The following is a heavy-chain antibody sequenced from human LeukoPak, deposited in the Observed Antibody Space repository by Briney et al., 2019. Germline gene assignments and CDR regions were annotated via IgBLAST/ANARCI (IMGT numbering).Heavy chain of an antibody. V-gene: IGHV4-59*01. Sequence: SETLSLTCTVSGGSISSYYWSRIRQPPGKGLEWIGYIYYSGSTNYNPSLKSRVTISVDTSKNQFSLKLSSVTAADTAVYYCARDRYCSSTSCSRYNWFDPWGQGTLVTVSS. CDR2: IYYSGST. CDR3: ARDRYCSSTSCSRYNWFDP. J-gene: IGHJ5*02. CDR1: GGSISSYY. D-gene: IGHD2-2*01.